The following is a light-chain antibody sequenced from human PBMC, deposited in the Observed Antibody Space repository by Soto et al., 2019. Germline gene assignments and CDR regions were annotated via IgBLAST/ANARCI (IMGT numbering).Light chain of an antibody. CDR3: SSYAGSRTYV. CDR1: SSDVGSYNL. CDR2: EGS. J-gene: IGLJ1*01. Sequence: QSVLTQPASVSGSPGQSITISCTGTSSDVGSYNLVSWYQQHPGKAPKLMIYEGSKRTSGVSNRFSGSRSGNTASLTISGLLAEDEADYYCSSYAGSRTYVFGTGTKLTVL. V-gene: IGLV2-23*01.